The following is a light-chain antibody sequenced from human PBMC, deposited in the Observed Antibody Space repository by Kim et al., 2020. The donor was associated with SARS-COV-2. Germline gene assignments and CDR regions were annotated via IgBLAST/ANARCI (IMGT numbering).Light chain of an antibody. J-gene: IGLJ3*02. CDR2: DVS. Sequence: QSALTQPASVSGSPGQSITVSCTGTSSDFGAYNYVSWYQQHPGEAPKPIIFDVSKRPSGVSNRFSGSKSGNTASLTISGLLAEDEANYYCSSYITSNTFMFGGGTQLTVL. CDR3: SSYITSNTFM. V-gene: IGLV2-14*01. CDR1: SSDFGAYNY.